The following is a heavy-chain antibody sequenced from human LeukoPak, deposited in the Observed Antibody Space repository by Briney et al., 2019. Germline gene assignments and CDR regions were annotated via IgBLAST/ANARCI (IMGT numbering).Heavy chain of an antibody. Sequence: GGSLRLSCAASGFTFSSYSMNWVRQAPGKGLEWVSSISSSSSYIYYADSVKGRFTISRDNAKNSLYLQMNSLRAEDTAVYYCARDRVHRTGGVDYWGQGTLVTVSS. CDR2: ISSSSSYI. V-gene: IGHV3-21*01. CDR3: ARDRVHRTGGVDY. J-gene: IGHJ4*02. CDR1: GFTFSSYS. D-gene: IGHD1-1*01.